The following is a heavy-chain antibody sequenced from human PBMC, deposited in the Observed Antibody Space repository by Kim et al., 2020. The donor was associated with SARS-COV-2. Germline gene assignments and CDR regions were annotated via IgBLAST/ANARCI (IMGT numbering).Heavy chain of an antibody. J-gene: IGHJ4*02. CDR3: ARASSAYYYDSGLDY. CDR1: GFTFNSYG. Sequence: GGSLRLSCAASGFTFNSYGIHWVRQAPGKGLEWVAIIWYDGSNKYYTDSVKGRFTISRDNSKNTLYLQMNSLRAEDTAVYYCARASSAYYYDSGLDYWGQGTLVTISS. D-gene: IGHD3-22*01. V-gene: IGHV3-33*01. CDR2: IWYDGSNK.